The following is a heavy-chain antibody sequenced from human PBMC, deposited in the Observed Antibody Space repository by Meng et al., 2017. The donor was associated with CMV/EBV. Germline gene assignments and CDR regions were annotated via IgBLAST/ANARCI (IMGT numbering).Heavy chain of an antibody. D-gene: IGHD6-6*01. CDR2: INPSGGST. CDR1: GYTLTSYN. Sequence: QGQVVQLGAEVKNPGASVKVSCKASGYTLTSYNMHWVRQAPGQGLEWMGIINPSGGSTSYAQKFQGRVTMTRDTSTSTVYMELSSLRSEDTAVYYCAREEGIAARSDWFDPWGQGTLVTVSS. CDR3: AREEGIAARSDWFDP. J-gene: IGHJ5*02. V-gene: IGHV1-46*01.